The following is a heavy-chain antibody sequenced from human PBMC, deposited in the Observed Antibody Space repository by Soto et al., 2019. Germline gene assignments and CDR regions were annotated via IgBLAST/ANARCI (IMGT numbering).Heavy chain of an antibody. J-gene: IGHJ4*02. D-gene: IGHD3-22*01. Sequence: PGGSLRLSCAASGFTLSGYWMSWVRQAPGRGLEWVANINQDGSEKHYVDFVKGRFTISRDDAQDSLYLQMNSLRVEDTAVYYCAGYFRSTYYRDSSGYVYWGQGTQVTVSS. CDR3: AGYFRSTYYRDSSGYVY. CDR2: INQDGSEK. CDR1: GFTLSGYW. V-gene: IGHV3-7*01.